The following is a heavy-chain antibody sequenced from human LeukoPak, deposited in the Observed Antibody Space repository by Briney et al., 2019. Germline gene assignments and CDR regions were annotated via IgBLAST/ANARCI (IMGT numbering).Heavy chain of an antibody. CDR3: AKRIPSAAGSVDY. V-gene: IGHV3-48*03. CDR1: GFTFSSYE. CDR2: ISSSGSTI. J-gene: IGHJ4*02. D-gene: IGHD6-13*01. Sequence: GGSLRLSCAASGFTFSSYEMNWVRQAPGKGLEWVSYISSSGSTIYYADSVKGRFTISRDNAKNSLYLQMNSLRAEDTAVYYCAKRIPSAAGSVDYWGQGTLVTVSS.